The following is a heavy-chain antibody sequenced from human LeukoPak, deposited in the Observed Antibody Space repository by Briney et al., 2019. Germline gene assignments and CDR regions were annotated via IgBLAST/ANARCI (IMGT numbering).Heavy chain of an antibody. D-gene: IGHD3-16*01. V-gene: IGHV3-53*01. CDR2: IYSGGST. J-gene: IGHJ4*02. CDR3: ARELNGYGYYFFDY. CDR1: GFTVSSNY. Sequence: GGSLRLSCAASGFTVSSNYMSWVRQAPGKGLEWVSVIYSGGSTYYADSVKGRFTISRDNSKNTLYLQMNSLRAEDTAVYYCARELNGYGYYFFDYWGPGTLVTVSS.